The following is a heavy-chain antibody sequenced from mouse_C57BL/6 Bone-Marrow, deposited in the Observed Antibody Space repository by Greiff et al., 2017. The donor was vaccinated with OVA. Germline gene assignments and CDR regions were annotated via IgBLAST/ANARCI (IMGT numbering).Heavy chain of an antibody. CDR1: GYTFTSYW. V-gene: IGHV1-55*01. J-gene: IGHJ2*01. CDR2: IYPGSGST. CDR3: AREVPSPKLGLFDY. Sequence: QVQLQQSGAELVKPGASVKMSCKASGYTFTSYWITWVKQRPGQGLEWIGDIYPGSGSTNYNEKFKSKATLTVDTSSSTAYMQLSSLTSEDSAVYYCAREVPSPKLGLFDYWGQGTTLTVSS. D-gene: IGHD4-1*01.